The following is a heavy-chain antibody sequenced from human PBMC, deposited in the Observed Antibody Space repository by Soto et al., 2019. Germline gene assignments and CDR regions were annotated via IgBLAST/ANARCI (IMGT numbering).Heavy chain of an antibody. D-gene: IGHD6-6*01. V-gene: IGHV3-30-3*01. CDR3: AREIAARPYYYYGMDV. J-gene: IGHJ6*02. CDR2: ISYDGSNK. CDR1: GFTFSSYA. Sequence: GGSLRLSCAASGFTFSSYAMHWVRQAPGKGLEWVAVISYDGSNKYYADSVKGRFTISRDNSKNTLYLQMNSLRAEDTAVYYCAREIAARPYYYYGMDVWGQGTTVTV.